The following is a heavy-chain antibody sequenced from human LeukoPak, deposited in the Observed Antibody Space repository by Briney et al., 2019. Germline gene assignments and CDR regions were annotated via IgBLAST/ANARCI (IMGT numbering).Heavy chain of an antibody. Sequence: ASVTVSCKASGYTFTSYGISWVRQAPGQGLEWMGWISAYNGNTNYAQKLQGRVTMTTDTSTSTAYMELRSLRSDDTAVYYCAIPPESLRYFDWLYYWGQGTLVTVSS. J-gene: IGHJ4*02. CDR3: AIPPESLRYFDWLYY. V-gene: IGHV1-18*01. D-gene: IGHD3-9*01. CDR1: GYTFTSYG. CDR2: ISAYNGNT.